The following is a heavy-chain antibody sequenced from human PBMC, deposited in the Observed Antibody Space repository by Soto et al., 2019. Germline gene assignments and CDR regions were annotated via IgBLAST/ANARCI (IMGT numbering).Heavy chain of an antibody. CDR3: AKCGDDSSGRLLRYFQH. CDR2: IVVGSGNT. Sequence: ASVKVSCKASGFTFTSSAMQWVRQARGQRLEWIGWIVVGSGNTNYAQKYQESVTITRDMSTSTAYMELSSLRSEYTAVYYCAKCGDDSSGRLLRYFQHWGQGTLVTVSS. J-gene: IGHJ1*01. D-gene: IGHD3-22*01. CDR1: GFTFTSSA. V-gene: IGHV1-58*02.